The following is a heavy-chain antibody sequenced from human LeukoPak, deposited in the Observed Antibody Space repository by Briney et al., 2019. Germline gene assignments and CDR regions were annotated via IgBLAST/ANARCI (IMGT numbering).Heavy chain of an antibody. V-gene: IGHV1-18*01. D-gene: IGHD3-9*01. CDR3: ARGRDTYYDIWRVEDY. CDR2: ISAYNGNT. Sequence: GASVKVSCKASGYTFTSYGISWVRQAPGRGLEWMGWISAYNGNTNYAQKLQGRVTMTTDTSTSTAYMELRSLRSDDTAVYYCARGRDTYYDIWRVEDYWGQGTLVTVSS. J-gene: IGHJ4*02. CDR1: GYTFTSYG.